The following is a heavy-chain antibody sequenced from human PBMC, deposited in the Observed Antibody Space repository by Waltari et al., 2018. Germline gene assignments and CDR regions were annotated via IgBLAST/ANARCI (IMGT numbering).Heavy chain of an antibody. J-gene: IGHJ4*02. D-gene: IGHD3-16*01. CDR3: ARDSSTGGYFDY. V-gene: IGHV1-69*01. CDR2: IIPIFGTQ. Sequence: ITWVRQAPGQGLEWMGGIIPIFGTQNYAKKFQGRVTITADESTNTTYMELSSLRSEDTAVYYCARDSSTGGYFDYWGQGTLVTVSS.